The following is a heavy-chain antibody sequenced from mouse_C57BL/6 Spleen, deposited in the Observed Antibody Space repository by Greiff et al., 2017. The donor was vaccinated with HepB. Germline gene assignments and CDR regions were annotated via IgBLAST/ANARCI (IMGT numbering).Heavy chain of an antibody. CDR3: ARPYYGSSHGFAY. CDR2: INPNNGGT. V-gene: IGHV1-26*01. D-gene: IGHD1-1*01. CDR1: GYTFTDYY. J-gene: IGHJ3*01. Sequence: EVQLQQSGPELVKPGASVKISCKASGYTFTDYYMNWVKQSHGKSLEWIGDINPNNGGTSYNQKFKGKATLTVDKSSSTAYMELRSLTSEDSAVYYCARPYYGSSHGFAYWGQGTLVTVSA.